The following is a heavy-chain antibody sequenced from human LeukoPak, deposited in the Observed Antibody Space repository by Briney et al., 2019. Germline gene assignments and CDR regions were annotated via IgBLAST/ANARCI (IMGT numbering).Heavy chain of an antibody. CDR3: ARGGEWELLGSDAFDI. CDR1: GYTFTSYD. J-gene: IGHJ3*02. CDR2: MNPNSGNT. V-gene: IGHV1-8*03. D-gene: IGHD1-26*01. Sequence: PRASVKVSCKASGYTFTSYDINWVRQATGQGLEWMGWMNPNSGNTGYAQKFQGRVTITRNTSISTAYMELSSLRSEDTAVYYCARGGEWELLGSDAFDIWGQGTMVTVSS.